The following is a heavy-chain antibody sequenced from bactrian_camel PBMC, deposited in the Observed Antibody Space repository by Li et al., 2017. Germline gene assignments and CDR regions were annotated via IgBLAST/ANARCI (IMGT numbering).Heavy chain of an antibody. V-gene: IGHV3S53*01. D-gene: IGHD1*01. J-gene: IGHJ4*01. CDR2: IDASGNT. CDR1: GYSTSNFC. Sequence: VQLVESGGGSVQPGGSLGLSCVPSGYSTSNFCMGWLRQGPGKEREGVAAIDASGNTNYAASVKGRFTISKDADNNTVDLHMINLKPEDTAMYYCAADFPRRRAPDLLDVLGLAYKGRGTQVTVS.